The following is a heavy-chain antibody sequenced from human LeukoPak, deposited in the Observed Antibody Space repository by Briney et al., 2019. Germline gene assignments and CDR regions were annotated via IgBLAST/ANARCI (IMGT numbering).Heavy chain of an antibody. V-gene: IGHV4-34*01. Sequence: PSETLSLTCAVYGGSFSGYYWSWLRQPPGKGLEWIGEINHSGSTNYNPSLKSRVTISVDTSKNQFSLKLSSVTAADTAVYYCARSPPVITIFGVVMRDRFDYGGQGTLVTVSS. CDR1: GGSFSGYY. D-gene: IGHD3-3*01. CDR3: ARSPPVITIFGVVMRDRFDY. CDR2: INHSGST. J-gene: IGHJ4*02.